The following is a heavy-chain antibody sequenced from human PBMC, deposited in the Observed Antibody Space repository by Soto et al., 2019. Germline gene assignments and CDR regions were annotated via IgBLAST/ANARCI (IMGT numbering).Heavy chain of an antibody. Sequence: SVTVSCKASGGAFSSYAISWVRQAPGQGLEWMGGIIPIFGTANYAQKFQGRVTITADESTSTAYMELSSLRSEDTAVYYCARDGDYDFWSGYYRSVRKDSPREYYYYGMDVWGQGTTVTVSS. D-gene: IGHD3-3*01. CDR1: GGAFSSYA. V-gene: IGHV1-69*13. CDR3: ARDGDYDFWSGYYRSVRKDSPREYYYYGMDV. CDR2: IIPIFGTA. J-gene: IGHJ6*02.